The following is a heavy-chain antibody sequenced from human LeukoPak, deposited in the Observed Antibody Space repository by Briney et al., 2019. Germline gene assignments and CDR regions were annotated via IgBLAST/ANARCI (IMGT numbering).Heavy chain of an antibody. CDR3: ARILDVWGNYRYAFDI. V-gene: IGHV1-2*02. CDR2: INPNSGGT. Sequence: ASVKVSCKASGYTFTGYYMHWVRQAPGQGLEWMGWINPNSGGTNYAQKFQGRVTMTRDTSISTAYMELSRLRSDDTAVYYCARILDVWGNYRYAFDIWGQGTMVTVSS. D-gene: IGHD3-16*02. CDR1: GYTFTGYY. J-gene: IGHJ3*02.